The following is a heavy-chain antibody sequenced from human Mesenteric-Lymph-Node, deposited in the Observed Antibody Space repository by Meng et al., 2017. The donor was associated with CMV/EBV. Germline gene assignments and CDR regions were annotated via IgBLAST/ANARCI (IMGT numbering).Heavy chain of an antibody. CDR1: GYILTAYY. D-gene: IGHD3-22*01. CDR2: INPYNGDA. V-gene: IGHV1-2*02. J-gene: IGHJ4*02. Sequence: ASVKVSCKASGYILTAYYLHWVRQAPGQGLEWRGWINPYNGDADYAQKFQGRVTMTRDTSISTAYVELSGLRSDDSALYYCARGYFDNTGFPLDYWGQGSLVTVSS. CDR3: ARGYFDNTGFPLDY.